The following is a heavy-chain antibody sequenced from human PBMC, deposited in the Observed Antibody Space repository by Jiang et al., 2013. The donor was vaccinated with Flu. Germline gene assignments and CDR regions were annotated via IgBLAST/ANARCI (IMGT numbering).Heavy chain of an antibody. D-gene: IGHD3-22*01. V-gene: IGHV4-39*01. CDR2: IYYSGST. CDR3: ARNGGHSSGYYYLVEYFQH. Sequence: GSGLVKPSETLSLTCTVSGGSISSSSYYWGWIRQPPGKGLEWIGSIYYSGSTYYNPSLKSRVTISVDTSKNQFSLKLSSVTAADTAVYYCARNGGHSSGYYYLVEYFQHWGQGTLVTVS. J-gene: IGHJ1*01. CDR1: GGSISSSSYY.